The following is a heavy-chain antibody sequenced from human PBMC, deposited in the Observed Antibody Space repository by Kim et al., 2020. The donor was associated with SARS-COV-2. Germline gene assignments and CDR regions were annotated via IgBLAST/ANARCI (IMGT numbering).Heavy chain of an antibody. D-gene: IGHD3-10*01. CDR3: AKDYGLIPGVGY. V-gene: IGHV3-30*02. J-gene: IGHJ4*02. Sequence: YYADSVKGRFTISRDNSKNTLYLQMNSLRAEDTAVYYCAKDYGLIPGVGYWGQGTLVTVSS.